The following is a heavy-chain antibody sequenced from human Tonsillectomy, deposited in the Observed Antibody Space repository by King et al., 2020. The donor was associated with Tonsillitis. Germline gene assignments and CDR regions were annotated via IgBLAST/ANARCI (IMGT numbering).Heavy chain of an antibody. CDR3: ARDPNVGGYGYGGWFDP. CDR2: IYRSGST. V-gene: IGHV4-4*02. CDR1: GGSISSSNW. Sequence: VQLQESGPGLVKPSGTLSLTCAVSGGSISSSNWWSWVRQPPGKGLEWIGEIYRSGSTNYNPSLKSRVAISVDKSKNQFSLKLTSVTAADTAAYYCARDPNVGGYGYGGWFDPWGQGTLVTVSS. D-gene: IGHD5-18*01. J-gene: IGHJ5*02.